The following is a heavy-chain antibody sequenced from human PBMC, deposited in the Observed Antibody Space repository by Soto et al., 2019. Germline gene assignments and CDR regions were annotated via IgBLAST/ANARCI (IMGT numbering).Heavy chain of an antibody. CDR2: ISFDGSDT. CDR3: ARVGVSSASYSFYFDY. J-gene: IGHJ4*02. D-gene: IGHD3-10*01. CDR1: GFSFRSYY. Sequence: GGSLRLSCAASGFSFRSYYMNWVRQAPGRGLDWVAVISFDGSDTYYADSVKGRFTISRDNSRNTLYLQMNSLRAEDTAVYYCARVGVSSASYSFYFDYWGRGILVTVSS. V-gene: IGHV3-30-3*01.